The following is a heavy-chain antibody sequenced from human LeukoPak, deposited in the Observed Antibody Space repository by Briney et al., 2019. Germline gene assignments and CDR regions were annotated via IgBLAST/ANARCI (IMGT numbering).Heavy chain of an antibody. D-gene: IGHD6-13*01. J-gene: IGHJ4*02. V-gene: IGHV1-69*04. Sequence: SVKVSCKASGDTFYSYGISWVRQAPGQGLEWMGRIVPILGTTDYAQKFQDRLTITADKSTYTAYMELRSLRSKDTAMYYCARDEIPAVIPFDSWGQGTLVTVSS. CDR1: GDTFYSYG. CDR2: IVPILGTT. CDR3: ARDEIPAVIPFDS.